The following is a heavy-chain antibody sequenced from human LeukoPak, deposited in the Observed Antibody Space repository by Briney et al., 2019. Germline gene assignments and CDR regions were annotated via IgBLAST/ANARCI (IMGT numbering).Heavy chain of an antibody. Sequence: SETLSLTCTVSDDSINSVSYYWGWIRQSPGKGLEWIGDIYYNGATYYNPSLKSRVTISVDTSKNQFSLKLSSVTAADTAVYYCARETSQKGAHYMDVWGKGTTVTISS. V-gene: IGHV4-39*07. CDR2: IYYNGAT. CDR1: DDSINSVSYY. CDR3: ARETSQKGAHYMDV. D-gene: IGHD3-16*01. J-gene: IGHJ6*03.